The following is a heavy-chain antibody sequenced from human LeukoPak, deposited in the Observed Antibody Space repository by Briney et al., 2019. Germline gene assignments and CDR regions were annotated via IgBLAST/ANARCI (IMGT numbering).Heavy chain of an antibody. D-gene: IGHD1-1*01. V-gene: IGHV4-59*08. J-gene: IGHJ5*02. CDR1: GGSISSYY. CDR2: IYYSGST. Sequence: SETLSLTCTVSGGSISSYYWSWIRQPPGKGLEWIGYIYYSGSTNYNPSLKSRVTISVDTSKNQFSLKLTSVTAADTAIYYCAQSLGSGNWIGNWFGPWGQGTLVTVSS. CDR3: AQSLGSGNWIGNWFGP.